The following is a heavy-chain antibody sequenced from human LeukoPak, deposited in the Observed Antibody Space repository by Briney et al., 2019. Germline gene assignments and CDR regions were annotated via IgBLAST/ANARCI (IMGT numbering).Heavy chain of an antibody. Sequence: PGGSLRLSCAAPGFTFSSCAMSWVRQAPGKGLEWVSGISGGGGGTNYADSVKGRFTISRDNPKNTLYLEMNHLRVEDTAVYYCAKDRWEQWLGVSYYDYGMDVWGKGTTVTVSS. CDR3: AKDRWEQWLGVSYYDYGMDV. V-gene: IGHV3-23*01. D-gene: IGHD6-19*01. J-gene: IGHJ6*04. CDR2: ISGGGGGT. CDR1: GFTFSSCA.